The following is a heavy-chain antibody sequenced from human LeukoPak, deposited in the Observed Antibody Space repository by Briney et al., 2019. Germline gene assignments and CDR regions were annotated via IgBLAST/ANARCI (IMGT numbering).Heavy chain of an antibody. Sequence: PGGSLRFSCAASGFTFSSNGMSWVRQAPGKGLEWVSAISGSGGSTYYADSVKGRFTISRDNSKNTLYLQMNSLRAEDTAVYYCAKADTAMVLSPSDYWGQGTLVTVSS. CDR3: AKADTAMVLSPSDY. D-gene: IGHD5-18*01. J-gene: IGHJ4*02. V-gene: IGHV3-23*01. CDR1: GFTFSSNG. CDR2: ISGSGGST.